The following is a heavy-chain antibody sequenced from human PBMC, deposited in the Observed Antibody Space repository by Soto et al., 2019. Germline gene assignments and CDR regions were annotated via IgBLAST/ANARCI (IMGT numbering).Heavy chain of an antibody. CDR3: ARDDGQLLIAS. CDR1: GTSITTDDW. CDR2: IHHRGNP. Sequence: PSETLSLTCKVSGTSITTDDWWTWVRQPPGKGLEWIGEIHHRGNPSYNPSLRSRVTISVDNSKNQFSLTVTSLTAADTAVYYCARDDGQLLIASWGQGTLVTVSS. V-gene: IGHV4-4*02. J-gene: IGHJ5*02. D-gene: IGHD6-6*01.